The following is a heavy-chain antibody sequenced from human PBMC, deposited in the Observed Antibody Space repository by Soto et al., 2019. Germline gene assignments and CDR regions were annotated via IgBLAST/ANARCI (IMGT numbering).Heavy chain of an antibody. CDR1: WFSLRNSGPA. CDR2: MYWQGEK. Sequence: TLKLPFTFSWFSLRNSGPAVGWVRQPPGSALEWLAHMYWQGEKSYKASLGNRPTITKNTSMTQVVLTLTNVDPADTATYYCAHRATMTIFGLIIDNGIWFDPWGQGTRVTVSS. V-gene: IGHV2-5*01. J-gene: IGHJ5*02. D-gene: IGHD3-3*01. CDR3: AHRATMTIFGLIIDNGIWFDP.